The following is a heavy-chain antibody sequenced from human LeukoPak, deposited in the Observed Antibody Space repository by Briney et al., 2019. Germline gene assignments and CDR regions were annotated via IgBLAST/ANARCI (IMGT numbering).Heavy chain of an antibody. V-gene: IGHV1-46*01. J-gene: IGHJ4*02. Sequence: ASVKVSCKASGYTFTSYYMHWVRQAPGQGLEWMGIINPSGGSTIYAQKFQGRVTMTEDTSTDTAYMELNSLRSEDTAVYYCATDLGSYYDSSGYYYVDYWGQGTLVTVSS. CDR3: ATDLGSYYDSSGYYYVDY. CDR2: INPSGGST. CDR1: GYTFTSYY. D-gene: IGHD3-22*01.